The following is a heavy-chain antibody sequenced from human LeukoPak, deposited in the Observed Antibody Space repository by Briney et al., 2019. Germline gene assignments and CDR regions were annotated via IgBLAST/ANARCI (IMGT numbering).Heavy chain of an antibody. V-gene: IGHV3-48*03. CDR2: ISSSGTTI. CDR1: GFTFSSYE. D-gene: IGHD3-22*01. J-gene: IGHJ4*02. Sequence: GGSLRLSCAASGFTFSSYEMTWVRQAPGKGLEWVSYISSSGTTIYYADSVKGRFTISRDNAKNSLYLQMNSLRAEDTAVYYCARDNYDSSTPYYFDYWGQGTLVTVSS. CDR3: ARDNYDSSTPYYFDY.